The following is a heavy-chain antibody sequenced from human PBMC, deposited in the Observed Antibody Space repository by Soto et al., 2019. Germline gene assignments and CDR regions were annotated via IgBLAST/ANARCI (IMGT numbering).Heavy chain of an antibody. Sequence: QVQLVQSGAEVKKPGASVKVSCKASGYTFTSYGISWVRQAPGQGLEWMGWVSAYNGNTNSAQKLEGRVTMTTDTSTSTAYMELRSLRSDDTAVYYCARDPVDTDMAPYYFDYWGQGTLVTVSS. CDR3: ARDPVDTDMAPYYFDY. V-gene: IGHV1-18*04. D-gene: IGHD5-18*01. CDR1: GYTFTSYG. J-gene: IGHJ4*02. CDR2: VSAYNGNT.